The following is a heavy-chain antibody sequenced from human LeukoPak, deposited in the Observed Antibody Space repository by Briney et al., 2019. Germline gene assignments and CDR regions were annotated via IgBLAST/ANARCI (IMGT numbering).Heavy chain of an antibody. Sequence: GGSLRLSCVASGFTLSHYYMSWIRQAPGKGLEWISYISSSGSSTYYPDSVKGRFAISRDNAKNALYLQMNSLRAEDTAVYYCARESGRSADYWGQGTLVTVSS. CDR2: ISSSGSST. D-gene: IGHD3-10*01. V-gene: IGHV3-11*04. CDR3: ARESGRSADY. J-gene: IGHJ4*02. CDR1: GFTLSHYY.